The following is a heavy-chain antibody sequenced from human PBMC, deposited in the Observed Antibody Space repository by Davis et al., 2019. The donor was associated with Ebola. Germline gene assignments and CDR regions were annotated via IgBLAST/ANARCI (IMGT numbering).Heavy chain of an antibody. CDR2: INQDESEK. V-gene: IGHV3-7*03. J-gene: IGHJ6*02. CDR1: GFTFSHYW. Sequence: PGGSLRLSCAASGFTFSHYWMSGVRQAPGKGPEWVAIINQDESEKYYVDSVKGRFTISRDNAKNSLFMQMNSLRAEETAVYYCVSGDGRGSSYDMDVWGQGTTVTVSS. D-gene: IGHD5-12*01. CDR3: VSGDGRGSSYDMDV.